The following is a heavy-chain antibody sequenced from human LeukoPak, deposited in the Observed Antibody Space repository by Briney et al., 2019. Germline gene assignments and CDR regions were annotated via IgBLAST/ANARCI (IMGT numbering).Heavy chain of an antibody. CDR1: GGSISSYQ. V-gene: IGHV4-59*01. Sequence: MAPETLSLTCTVSGGSISSYQWSWIRQPPGKGLEWIGNIYYSGSANYNPSLKSRVIISVDTSKNQFSLKLSPVTAADTAVYYCARVGVDYSGNIIKYFFDYWGQGTLVTVSS. J-gene: IGHJ4*02. CDR2: IYYSGSA. CDR3: ARVGVDYSGNIIKYFFDY. D-gene: IGHD4-23*01.